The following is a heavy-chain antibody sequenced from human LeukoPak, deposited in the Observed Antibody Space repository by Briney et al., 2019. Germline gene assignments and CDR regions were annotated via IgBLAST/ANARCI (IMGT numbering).Heavy chain of an antibody. Sequence: ASVKVSCKASGYTFTSYYIDWVRQAPGQGLEWMGVINPSGRSTRYAQKFQGRVTMTGDPSTRTVYMGLSSLTSDDTAVYYCARGTTDAYWGQGTPVTVSS. D-gene: IGHD1-1*01. CDR2: INPSGRST. J-gene: IGHJ4*02. V-gene: IGHV1-46*01. CDR1: GYTFTSYY. CDR3: ARGTTDAY.